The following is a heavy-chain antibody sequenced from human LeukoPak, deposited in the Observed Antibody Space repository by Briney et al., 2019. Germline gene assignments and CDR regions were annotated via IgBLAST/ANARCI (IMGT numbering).Heavy chain of an antibody. CDR2: IRYDARNI. CDR3: AKDIYSYGELDH. V-gene: IGHV3-30*02. J-gene: IGHJ4*02. Sequence: GGSLRLSGAASGCRFSNYGMHWVRQAPGKGLEWVAFIRYDARNIYYADSVKGRFTISRDNSKKTLYLQMNSLRAEDTAFYYCAKDIYSYGELDHWGQGPLVIVSS. D-gene: IGHD5-18*01. CDR1: GCRFSNYG.